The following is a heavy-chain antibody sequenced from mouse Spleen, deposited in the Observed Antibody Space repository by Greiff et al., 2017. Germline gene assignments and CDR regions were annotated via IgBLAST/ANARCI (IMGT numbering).Heavy chain of an antibody. J-gene: IGHJ4*01. CDR3: ARSGNWDGYYYAMDY. Sequence: QVQLQQSGPELVKPGASVKISCKASGYAFSSSWMNWVKQRPGKGLEWIGRIYPGDGDTNYNGKFKGKATLTADKSSSTAYMQLSSLTSEDSAVYFCARSGNWDGYYYAMDYWGQGTSVTVSS. D-gene: IGHD4-1*01. V-gene: IGHV1-82*01. CDR2: IYPGDGDT. CDR1: GYAFSSSW.